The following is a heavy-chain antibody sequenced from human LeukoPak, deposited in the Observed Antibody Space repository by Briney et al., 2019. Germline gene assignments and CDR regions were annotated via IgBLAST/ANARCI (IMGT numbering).Heavy chain of an antibody. CDR3: AKGPLRGTAAAIDY. Sequence: GGSLRLSCAASGFTVSSIYMSWVRQAPGKGLEWVAVISYDGRNIHYPDSVKGRFTISRDISTDTLWLQMDSLRTEDTAVYYCAKGPLRGTAAAIDYWGQGTLVTVSS. CDR1: GFTVSSIY. V-gene: IGHV3-30*18. J-gene: IGHJ4*02. CDR2: ISYDGRNI. D-gene: IGHD2-2*01.